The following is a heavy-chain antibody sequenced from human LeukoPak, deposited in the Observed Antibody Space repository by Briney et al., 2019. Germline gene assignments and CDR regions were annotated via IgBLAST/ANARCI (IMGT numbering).Heavy chain of an antibody. J-gene: IGHJ4*02. CDR2: INHSGST. CDR3: ARGAPGPSSGWYVDDY. Sequence: SETLSLTCAVYGGSFSGYYWSWIRQPPGKGLEWIGEINHSGSTNYNPSLKSRVTISVDTSKNQFSLKLSSVTAADTAVYYCARGAPGPSSGWYVDDYWGQGTLVTVSS. D-gene: IGHD6-19*01. V-gene: IGHV4-34*01. CDR1: GGSFSGYY.